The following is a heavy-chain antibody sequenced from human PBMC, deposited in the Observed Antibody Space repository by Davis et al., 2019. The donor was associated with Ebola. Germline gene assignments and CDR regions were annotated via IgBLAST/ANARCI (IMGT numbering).Heavy chain of an antibody. J-gene: IGHJ6*02. CDR2: INAGNGNT. D-gene: IGHD3-3*01. CDR3: ARERGLFGVVEGYYYGMDV. V-gene: IGHV1-3*01. CDR1: GYTFTSYA. Sequence: ASVKVSCKASGYTFTSYAMHWVRQAPGQRLEWMGWINAGNGNTKYSQKFQGRVTITRDTSASTAYMELSSLRSEDTAVYYCARERGLFGVVEGYYYGMDVWGQGTTVTVSS.